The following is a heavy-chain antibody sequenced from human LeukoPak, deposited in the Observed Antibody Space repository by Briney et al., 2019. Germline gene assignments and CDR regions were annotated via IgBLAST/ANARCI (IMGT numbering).Heavy chain of an antibody. CDR1: GFSVSNNY. Sequence: PTGGSLRLSCAASGFSVSNNYMSWVRQAPGKGLEWVSVIYSGGSTFYADSVKGRFTISRDNSKNTLYLQMNSLRAEDTAVYYCASDSYSPEYFQHWGQGTLVTVSS. CDR3: ASDSYSPEYFQH. J-gene: IGHJ1*01. CDR2: IYSGGST. D-gene: IGHD2-15*01. V-gene: IGHV3-66*01.